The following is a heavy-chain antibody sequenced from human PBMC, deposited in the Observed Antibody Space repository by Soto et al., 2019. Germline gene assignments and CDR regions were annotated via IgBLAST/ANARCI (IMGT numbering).Heavy chain of an antibody. CDR2: IYYSGST. D-gene: IGHD2-15*01. V-gene: IGHV4-31*03. J-gene: IGHJ3*02. CDR1: GGSISSGGYY. Sequence: QVQLQESGPGLVKPSQTLSLTCTVSGGSISSGGYYWSWIRQHPGKGLEWIGYIYYSGSTYYNPSLKSRVTRSVDMSKNQLSLKLSSVTAADTAVYYCARGAPYCSGGSCLLNAFDIWGQGTMVTVSS. CDR3: ARGAPYCSGGSCLLNAFDI.